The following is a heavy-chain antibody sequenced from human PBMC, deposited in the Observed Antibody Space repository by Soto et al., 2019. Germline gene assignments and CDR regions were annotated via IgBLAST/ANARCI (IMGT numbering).Heavy chain of an antibody. CDR1: GGSISSSSYY. D-gene: IGHD3-3*01. Sequence: PSETLSLTCTVSGGSISSSSYYWGWIRQPPGKGLEWIGSIYYSGSTYYNPSLKSRVTISVDTSKNQFSLKLSSVTAADTAVYYCARTPYDFWSGYHHYFDYWGQGTLVTVSS. V-gene: IGHV4-39*01. CDR3: ARTPYDFWSGYHHYFDY. CDR2: IYYSGST. J-gene: IGHJ4*02.